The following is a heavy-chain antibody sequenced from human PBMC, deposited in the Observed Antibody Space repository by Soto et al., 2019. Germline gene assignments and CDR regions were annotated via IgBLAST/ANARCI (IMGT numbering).Heavy chain of an antibody. D-gene: IGHD7-27*01. Sequence: QVQLQESGPGLVKPSQTLSLTCTVSGDSISGGGHYWNWIRQFPGKGLEWIGYVYHSGSTHYNPSLRVRLTISIDTSKNQFSLRLISVAAADTALYYCARDTGLAPTVWGYWGHGTQVTVSS. CDR1: GDSISGGGHY. J-gene: IGHJ4*03. CDR3: ARDTGLAPTVWGY. V-gene: IGHV4-31*03. CDR2: VYHSGST.